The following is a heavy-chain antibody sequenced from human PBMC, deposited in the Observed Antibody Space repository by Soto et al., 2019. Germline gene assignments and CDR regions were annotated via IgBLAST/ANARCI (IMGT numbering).Heavy chain of an antibody. Sequence: PSETLSLTCAVYGGSFSGYYWSWIRQPPGKGLEWIGEINHSGSTNYNPSLKSRVTISVDTSKNQSSLKLSSVTAADTAVYYCARLYPPLRGSSWLDYWGQGTLVTVSS. CDR3: ARLYPPLRGSSWLDY. V-gene: IGHV4-34*01. D-gene: IGHD6-13*01. CDR1: GGSFSGYY. CDR2: INHSGST. J-gene: IGHJ4*02.